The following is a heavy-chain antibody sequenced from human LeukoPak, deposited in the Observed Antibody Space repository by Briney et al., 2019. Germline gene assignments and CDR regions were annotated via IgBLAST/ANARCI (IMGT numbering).Heavy chain of an antibody. CDR2: IYYSGST. J-gene: IGHJ4*02. CDR3: ARLVRTYDYDSSGYYWDY. Sequence: SETLSLTCTVSAGSISSYYWSWIRQPPGKGLEYIGYIYYSGSTNYNPSLKSRVTISVDTSKNQFSLKLSSVTAADMAVYYCARLVRTYDYDSSGYYWDYWGQGTLVTVSS. V-gene: IGHV4-59*08. CDR1: AGSISSYY. D-gene: IGHD3-22*01.